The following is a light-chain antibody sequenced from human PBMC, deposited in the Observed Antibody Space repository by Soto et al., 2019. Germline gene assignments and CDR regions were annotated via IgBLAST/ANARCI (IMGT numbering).Light chain of an antibody. V-gene: IGKV3-20*01. CDR2: GAS. CDR3: QQYGSSPSIT. J-gene: IGKJ5*01. Sequence: EIGVNQSPGILSLSPGERATLSCRASQSVSNDFLAWYQQKPGQAPRLLIYGASSRATGIPDRFSGSGSGTDFTLTISRLEPEDFAVYYCQQYGSSPSITFGQRTRLEIK. CDR1: QSVSNDF.